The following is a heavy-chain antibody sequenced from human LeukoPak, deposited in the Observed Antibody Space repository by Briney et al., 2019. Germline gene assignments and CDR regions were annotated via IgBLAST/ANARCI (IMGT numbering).Heavy chain of an antibody. J-gene: IGHJ4*02. CDR3: ARGHELVPFDY. V-gene: IGHV4-34*01. CDR1: GGSFSGYY. CDR2: INHSGST. D-gene: IGHD6-6*01. Sequence: SETLSLTCAVYGGSFSGYYWSWIRQPPGKGLEWIGEINHSGSTNYYPSLKSRVTISVDTSKNQFSLKLSSVTAADTAVYYCARGHELVPFDYWGQGTLVTVSS.